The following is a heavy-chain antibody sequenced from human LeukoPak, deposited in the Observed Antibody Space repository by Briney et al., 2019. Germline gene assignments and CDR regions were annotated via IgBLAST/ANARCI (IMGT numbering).Heavy chain of an antibody. V-gene: IGHV1-2*02. D-gene: IGHD1-26*01. J-gene: IGHJ6*02. CDR1: GYTFTGHF. CDR2: INPKSGDT. CDR3: ATGGSYYRYYYYGMDV. Sequence: ASVKVSCKASGYTFTGHFMHWVRQAPGQGLEWMGWINPKSGDTIYAQKFQGRVTVTRDTSISTAYMELSRLRYDDTAVYYCATGGSYYRYYYYGMDVWGQGTTVTVSS.